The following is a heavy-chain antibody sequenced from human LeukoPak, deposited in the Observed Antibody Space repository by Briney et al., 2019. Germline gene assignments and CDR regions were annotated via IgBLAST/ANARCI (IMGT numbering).Heavy chain of an antibody. CDR3: ARDRGYSYGHPLNPYLSQRNWFDP. Sequence: SETLSLTCTVSGGSISSSSYYWGWIRQPPGKGLEWIGSIYHSGSTYYNPSLKSRVTISVDTSKNQFSLKLSSVTAADTAVYYCARDRGYSYGHPLNPYLSQRNWFDPWGQGTLVTVSS. J-gene: IGHJ5*02. CDR2: IYHSGST. CDR1: GGSISSSSYY. V-gene: IGHV4-39*07. D-gene: IGHD5-18*01.